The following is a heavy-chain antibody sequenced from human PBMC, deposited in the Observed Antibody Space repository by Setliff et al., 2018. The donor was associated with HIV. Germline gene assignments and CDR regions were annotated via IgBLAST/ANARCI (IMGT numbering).Heavy chain of an antibody. D-gene: IGHD6-19*01. CDR2: IYYSGST. Sequence: SETLSLTCTVSGGSISSYYWSWIRQPPGKGLEWIGYIYYSGSTNYNPSLKSRVTTSVDTSKNQFSLKLSSVTAADTAVYYCARGIAVAGGNAFDIWGQGTMVTVS. V-gene: IGHV4-59*01. J-gene: IGHJ3*02. CDR3: ARGIAVAGGNAFDI. CDR1: GGSISSYY.